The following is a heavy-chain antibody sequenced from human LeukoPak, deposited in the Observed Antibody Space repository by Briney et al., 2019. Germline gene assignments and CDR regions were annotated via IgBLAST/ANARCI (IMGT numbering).Heavy chain of an antibody. CDR1: GFTFSNYW. D-gene: IGHD4-17*01. Sequence: GGSLRLSCAASGFTFSNYWMSWVRQAPGKGLEWVANIKQDGSEKYYVDSVKGRFIISRDNAKNTLYLHMNTLRAEDTAIYYCAKDRTVRASYWYFDLWGRGTLVTVSS. CDR2: IKQDGSEK. CDR3: AKDRTVRASYWYFDL. J-gene: IGHJ2*01. V-gene: IGHV3-7*03.